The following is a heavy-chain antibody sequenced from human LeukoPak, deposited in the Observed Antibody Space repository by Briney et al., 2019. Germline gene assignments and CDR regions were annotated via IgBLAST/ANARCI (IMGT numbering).Heavy chain of an antibody. Sequence: GSVKVSCKASGYIFTSYYMHWVRQAPGQGLEWMAIIHRSGGSTNYAHSVKGRVTMTRDTSTSTVYMQLNSLRSEDTAVYYCARSPYYDGSSGYLLFDYWGQGTLVTVSS. CDR3: ARSPYYDGSSGYLLFDY. D-gene: IGHD3-22*01. CDR1: GYIFTSYY. J-gene: IGHJ4*02. CDR2: IHRSGGST. V-gene: IGHV1-46*01.